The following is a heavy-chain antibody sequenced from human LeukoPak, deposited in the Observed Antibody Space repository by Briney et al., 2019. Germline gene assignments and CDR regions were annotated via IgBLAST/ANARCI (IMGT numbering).Heavy chain of an antibody. CDR3: AELGITMIGGV. Sequence: GGSLRLSCAASGFAFSSYAMHWVRQAPGKGLEWVAVISYDGSNKYYADSVKGRFTISRDISKNTLYLQMNSLRVEDTAVYYCAELGITMIGGVWGKGTTVTISS. D-gene: IGHD3-10*02. J-gene: IGHJ6*04. CDR2: ISYDGSNK. V-gene: IGHV3-30*04. CDR1: GFAFSSYA.